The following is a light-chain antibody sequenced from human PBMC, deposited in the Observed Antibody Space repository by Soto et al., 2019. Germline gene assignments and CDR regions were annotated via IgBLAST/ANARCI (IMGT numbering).Light chain of an antibody. Sequence: EFLLTQSPGTLSSSQGKRATLSCRSSQTVRSNYFAWYQQKPGQAPRLVIYDIFTRAIGIPDRFSGSGSGTDFTLTISRLEPEDFAVYSCQHYGSSPPWTFGQGTKVDIK. CDR1: QTVRSNY. CDR3: QHYGSSPPWT. CDR2: DIF. V-gene: IGKV3-20*01. J-gene: IGKJ1*01.